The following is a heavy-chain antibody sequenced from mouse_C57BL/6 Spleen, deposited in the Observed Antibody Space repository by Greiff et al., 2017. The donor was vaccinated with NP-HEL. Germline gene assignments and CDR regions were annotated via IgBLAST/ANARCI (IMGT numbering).Heavy chain of an antibody. V-gene: IGHV1-69*01. D-gene: IGHD2-4*01. J-gene: IGHJ4*01. CDR1: GYTFTSYW. Sequence: VQLQQSGAELVMPGASVKLSCKASGYTFTSYWMHWVKQRPGQGLEWIGEIDPSDSYTNYNQKFKGKSTLTVDKSSSTAYMQLSSLTSEDSAVYYCARAMIKNAMDYWGQGTSVTVSS. CDR3: ARAMIKNAMDY. CDR2: IDPSDSYT.